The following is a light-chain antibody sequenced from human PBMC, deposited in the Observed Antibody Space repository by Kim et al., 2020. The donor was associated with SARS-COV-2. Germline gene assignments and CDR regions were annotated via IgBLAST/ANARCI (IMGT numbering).Light chain of an antibody. V-gene: IGLV1-51*01. CDR1: ESSMGNNY. J-gene: IGLJ3*02. CDR3: GTWDSSLSAWV. CDR2: DND. Sequence: GRQVPVSCAGSESSMGNNYVYWYQQLPGTAPKLLLYDNDRRPSGIPDRFSGSKAGTSATLGITELQTGDEADYYCGTWDSSLSAWVFGGGTQLTVL.